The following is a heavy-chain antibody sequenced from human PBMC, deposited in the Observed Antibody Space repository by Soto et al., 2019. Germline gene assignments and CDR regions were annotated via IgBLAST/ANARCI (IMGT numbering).Heavy chain of an antibody. CDR3: ARVSYYYGSGSYSRIYYSDY. CDR1: GGSISSGGYY. D-gene: IGHD3-10*01. V-gene: IGHV4-31*03. CDR2: IYYSGST. J-gene: IGHJ4*02. Sequence: SETLSLTCTVSGGSISSGGYYWSWIRQHPGKGLEWIGYIYYSGSTYYNPSLKSRVTISVDTSKSQFSLKLSSVTAADTAVYYCARVSYYYGSGSYSRIYYSDYWGQGTLVTVSS.